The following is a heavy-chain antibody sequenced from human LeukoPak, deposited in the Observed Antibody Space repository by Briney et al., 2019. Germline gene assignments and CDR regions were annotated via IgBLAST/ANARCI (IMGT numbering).Heavy chain of an antibody. J-gene: IGHJ3*02. CDR3: AKERDTAVVTAFDI. D-gene: IGHD5-18*01. CDR1: GFTFSSYG. V-gene: IGHV3-7*01. CDR2: IKQDGSEK. Sequence: GGSLRLSCAASGFTFSSYGMHWVRQAPGKGLEWVANIKQDGSEKYYVDSVKGRFTISRDNAKNSLYLQMNSLRAEDTAVYYCAKERDTAVVTAFDIWGQGTKVTVSS.